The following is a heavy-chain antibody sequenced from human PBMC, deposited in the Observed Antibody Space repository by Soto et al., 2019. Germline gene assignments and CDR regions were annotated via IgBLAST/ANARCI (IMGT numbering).Heavy chain of an antibody. Sequence: QVQLVQSGAEVKKPGSSVKVSCKASGGTFSSYTISWVRQAPGQGLEWMGRIIPILGIANYAQKFQGRVTITSDKSTSTAYMELSSLRSEDTAVYYCARARRYTITFGGVSGPFDYWGQGTLVTVSS. CDR1: GGTFSSYT. CDR3: ARARRYTITFGGVSGPFDY. CDR2: IIPILGIA. D-gene: IGHD3-16*01. J-gene: IGHJ4*02. V-gene: IGHV1-69*02.